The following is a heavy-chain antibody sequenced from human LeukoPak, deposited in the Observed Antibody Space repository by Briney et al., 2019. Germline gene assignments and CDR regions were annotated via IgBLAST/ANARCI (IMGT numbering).Heavy chain of an antibody. Sequence: GGTLRLSCAASGFTFSSYSMNWVRQAPGKGLEWVSFISSSSTYIYYADSLKGRFTISRDNAKNSLYLQMNSLRAEDTAVYYCARDGVAELMSALDYWGQGILVTVSS. V-gene: IGHV3-21*06. CDR3: ARDGVAELMSALDY. J-gene: IGHJ4*02. CDR2: ISSSSTYI. CDR1: GFTFSSYS. D-gene: IGHD1-26*01.